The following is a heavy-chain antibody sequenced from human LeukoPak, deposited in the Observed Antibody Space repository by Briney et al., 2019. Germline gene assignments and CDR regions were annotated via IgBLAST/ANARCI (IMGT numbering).Heavy chain of an antibody. D-gene: IGHD2-2*01. J-gene: IGHJ4*02. V-gene: IGHV5-51*01. CDR2: IYPGDSDT. CDR1: GYTSTNYW. CDR3: AKIDRQYCSRSSCYALDY. Sequence: GESLKISCKASGYTSTNYWIGWVRQMPGKGLEWMGIIYPGDSDTRYSPSFQGQVTISVDKSISTAYLQWSSLKASDTAIYYCAKIDRQYCSRSSCYALDYWGQGTQVTVSS.